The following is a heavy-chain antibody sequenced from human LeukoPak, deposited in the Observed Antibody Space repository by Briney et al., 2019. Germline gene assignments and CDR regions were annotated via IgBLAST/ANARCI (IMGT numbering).Heavy chain of an antibody. D-gene: IGHD3-22*01. J-gene: IGHJ3*02. CDR3: ARWAAGVVAGGAFDI. V-gene: IGHV1-8*02. Sequence: ASVKVSCKASGYTFTSYDINWVRQATGQGLERMGWMNPNSGNTGYAQKFQGRVTMTRNTSISTAYMELSSLRSEDTAVYYCARWAAGVVAGGAFDIWGQGTMVTVSS. CDR1: GYTFTSYD. CDR2: MNPNSGNT.